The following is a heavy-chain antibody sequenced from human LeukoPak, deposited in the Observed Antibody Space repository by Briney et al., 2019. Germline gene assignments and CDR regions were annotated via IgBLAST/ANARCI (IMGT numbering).Heavy chain of an antibody. V-gene: IGHV3-30*02. CDR1: GFTFSSYG. Sequence: GGSLRLSCAASGFTFSSYGMHWFRQAPGKGLEWVAFTRYDGSIKYYVDSVKGRFTISRDNPKNTLYLQMNSLRAEDTAVYYCAKDQPQYCSGGSCYPGGFDYWGQGTLDTVSS. D-gene: IGHD2-15*01. J-gene: IGHJ4*02. CDR2: TRYDGSIK. CDR3: AKDQPQYCSGGSCYPGGFDY.